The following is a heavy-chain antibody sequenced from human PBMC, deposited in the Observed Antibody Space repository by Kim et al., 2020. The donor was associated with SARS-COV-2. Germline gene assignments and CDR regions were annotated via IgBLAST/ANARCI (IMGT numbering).Heavy chain of an antibody. CDR2: IYYSGST. J-gene: IGHJ4*02. V-gene: IGHV4-30-4*01. D-gene: IGHD3-10*01. Sequence: WIGYIYYSGSTYYNPHLKSRVTISVDTSKNQFSLKLSSVTAADTAVYYCARARGSLLWFGELLIRAFDYWGQGTLVTVSS. CDR3: ARARGSLLWFGELLIRAFDY.